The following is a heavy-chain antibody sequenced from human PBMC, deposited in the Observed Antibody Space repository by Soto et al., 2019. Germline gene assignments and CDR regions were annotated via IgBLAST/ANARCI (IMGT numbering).Heavy chain of an antibody. D-gene: IGHD1-1*01. CDR3: ATAGRTNYFDY. CDR1: GGSSSSGDYY. Sequence: QVQLQESGPGLVKPSQTLSLTCTVSGGSSSSGDYYWSWVRQHPVNSLEWIGHMEDRGSTYYNPSLKGRVTILVDTSKNQLSLKLSSVTAADTAVYYCATAGRTNYFDYWGQGTLVTVSS. CDR2: MEDRGST. V-gene: IGHV4-31*03. J-gene: IGHJ4*02.